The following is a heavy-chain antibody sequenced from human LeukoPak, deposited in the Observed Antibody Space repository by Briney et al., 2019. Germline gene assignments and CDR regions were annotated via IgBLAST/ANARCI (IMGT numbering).Heavy chain of an antibody. Sequence: SETLSLTCAVYDGSFSGYYWSWIRQPPGKGLEWIGEINHSGSTNYNPSLRSRVTISVDTSKNQFSLKLSSVTAADTAVYYCARVHCSSTSCYGWGVGNWFDPWGQGTLVTVSS. V-gene: IGHV4-34*01. CDR2: INHSGST. CDR1: DGSFSGYY. J-gene: IGHJ5*02. CDR3: ARVHCSSTSCYGWGVGNWFDP. D-gene: IGHD2-2*01.